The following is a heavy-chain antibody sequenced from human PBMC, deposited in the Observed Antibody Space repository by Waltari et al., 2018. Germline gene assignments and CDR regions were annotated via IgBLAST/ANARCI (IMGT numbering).Heavy chain of an antibody. V-gene: IGHV1-3*01. CDR2: LNAGNGNT. D-gene: IGHD1-1*01. Sequence: QVQLVQSGAEVKKPGASVKVSCKASGYTFTRYAMHWVRQAPGQRLEWMGWLNAGNGNTKYAQKFQGRVTITRDTSASTAYMELSSLRSEDTAVYYCARDRDWNYGMDVWGQGTTVTVSS. CDR1: GYTFTRYA. CDR3: ARDRDWNYGMDV. J-gene: IGHJ6*02.